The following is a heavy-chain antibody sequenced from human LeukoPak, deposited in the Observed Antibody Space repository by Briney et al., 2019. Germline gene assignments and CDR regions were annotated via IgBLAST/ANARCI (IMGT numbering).Heavy chain of an antibody. Sequence: GRSLRLSCAASGFTFSSYAMHWVRQAPGKGLEWVAVISYDGSNKYYADSVKGRFSISRDNAKNSLYLQMNSLRAEDTALYYCAKDIGCSSTSCSSFDYWGQGTLVTVSS. CDR3: AKDIGCSSTSCSSFDY. J-gene: IGHJ4*02. V-gene: IGHV3-30-3*01. CDR2: ISYDGSNK. D-gene: IGHD2-2*01. CDR1: GFTFSSYA.